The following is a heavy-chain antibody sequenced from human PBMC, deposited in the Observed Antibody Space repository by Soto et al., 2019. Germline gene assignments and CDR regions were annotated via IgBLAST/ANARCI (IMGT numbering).Heavy chain of an antibody. Sequence: QVQLVQSGAEVKKPGSSVKVSCKASGGTFSSYAISWVRQAPGQGLEWMGGIIPIFGTANYAQKFQGRVTITADKATSTAYMELSSRRCEDTAVYYCARSLLRYCSGGSCYSNAFDIWGQGTMVTVSS. CDR2: IIPIFGTA. V-gene: IGHV1-69*06. D-gene: IGHD2-15*01. CDR1: GGTFSSYA. CDR3: ARSLLRYCSGGSCYSNAFDI. J-gene: IGHJ3*02.